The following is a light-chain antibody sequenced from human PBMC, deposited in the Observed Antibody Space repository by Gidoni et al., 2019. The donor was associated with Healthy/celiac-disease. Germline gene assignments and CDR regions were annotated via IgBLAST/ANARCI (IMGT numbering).Light chain of an antibody. J-gene: IGLJ2*01. Sequence: QSVLTQPPSASVPPGQRVTISCSGSSSNIGSNTVNGYQQLPGTAPKLIIYSNNQRPSGVPDRFSGSKSGTSASLASSGLQSEDEADYYCAAWDDSLNGVVFGGGTKLTVL. CDR1: SSNIGSNT. V-gene: IGLV1-44*01. CDR3: AAWDDSLNGVV. CDR2: SNN.